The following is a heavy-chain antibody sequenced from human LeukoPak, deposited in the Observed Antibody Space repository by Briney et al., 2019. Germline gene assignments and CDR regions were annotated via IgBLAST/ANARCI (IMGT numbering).Heavy chain of an antibody. CDR3: ASSGTQPSPFDY. J-gene: IGHJ4*02. CDR2: ISYGGSNK. CDR1: GFTFSSYA. D-gene: IGHD1-1*01. V-gene: IGHV3-30*04. Sequence: GGSLRLSCAASGFTFSSYAMHWVRQAPGKGLEWVAVISYGGSNKYYADSVKGRFTISRDNSKNTLYLQMNSLRAEDTAVYYCASSGTQPSPFDYWGQGTLVTVSS.